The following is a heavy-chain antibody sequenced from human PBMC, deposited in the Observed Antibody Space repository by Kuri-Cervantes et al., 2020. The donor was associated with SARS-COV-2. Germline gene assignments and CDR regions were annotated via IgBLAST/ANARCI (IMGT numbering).Heavy chain of an antibody. CDR2: IYSGGSST. V-gene: IGHV3-23*03. Sequence: GGSLRLSCAASGFTFSSYAMSWVRQAPGKGLEWVSVIYSGGSSTYYADSVKGRFTISRDNSKNTLYLQMNSLRAEDTAVYYCAKVVKYYDFWSGPSAAYYFDYWGQGTLVTVSS. D-gene: IGHD3-3*01. CDR1: GFTFSSYA. CDR3: AKVVKYYDFWSGPSAAYYFDY. J-gene: IGHJ4*02.